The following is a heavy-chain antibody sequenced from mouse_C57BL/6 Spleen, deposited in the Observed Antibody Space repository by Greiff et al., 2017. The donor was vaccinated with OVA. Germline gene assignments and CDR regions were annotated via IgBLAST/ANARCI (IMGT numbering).Heavy chain of an antibody. CDR3: SRQGYGSNYVRFAY. J-gene: IGHJ3*01. D-gene: IGHD1-1*01. Sequence: QVQLQQPGAELVMPGASVKLSCKASGYTFTSYWMHWVKQRPGQGLEWIGELDPSDSYTNYTQKFKGKSTLTVDKSSSTAYMQRSSLTSEDSAVYYCSRQGYGSNYVRFAYWGQGTLVTVSA. V-gene: IGHV1-69*01. CDR2: LDPSDSYT. CDR1: GYTFTSYW.